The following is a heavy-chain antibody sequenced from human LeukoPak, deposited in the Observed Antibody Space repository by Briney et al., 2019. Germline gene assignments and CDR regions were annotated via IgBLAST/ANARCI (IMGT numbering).Heavy chain of an antibody. D-gene: IGHD3-9*01. V-gene: IGHV1-69*06. CDR2: IIPIFGTA. CDR1: GGTFSSYA. Sequence: GASVKVSCKASGGTFSSYAISWVRQAPGQGLGWMGGIIPIFGTANYAQKFQGRVTITADKSTSTAYMELSSLRSEDTAVYYCARESWAYDILTGYYTIWGQGTLVTVSS. J-gene: IGHJ4*02. CDR3: ARESWAYDILTGYYTI.